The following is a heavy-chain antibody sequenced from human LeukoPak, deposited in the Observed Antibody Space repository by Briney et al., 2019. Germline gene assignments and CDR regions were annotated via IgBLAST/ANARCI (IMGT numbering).Heavy chain of an antibody. CDR3: ARALNGYFYAFDS. D-gene: IGHD2/OR15-2a*01. CDR1: GGSIGTYY. Sequence: KPSETLSLTCTVSGGSIGTYYWSWIRQPPGKGLEWIGYFSYTGSTYYNPSVKSRVSISVDTSKNQFSLKLTSVTAADTAVYYCARALNGYFYAFDSWGQGTLVTVSS. V-gene: IGHV4-59*08. J-gene: IGHJ4*02. CDR2: FSYTGST.